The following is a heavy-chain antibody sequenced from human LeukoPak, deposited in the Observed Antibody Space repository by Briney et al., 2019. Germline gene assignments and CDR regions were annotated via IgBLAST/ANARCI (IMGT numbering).Heavy chain of an antibody. Sequence: SETLSLTCSVSGGSMFSYYWNWIRQPPGKGLEWIGYIYSSGITNYNPSLRSRGTISVATSRNQFSLRLMSVTAEDTAIYYCARRAYYDSSGFHPTSGYFDLWGRGTLVTVSS. J-gene: IGHJ2*01. V-gene: IGHV4-4*08. D-gene: IGHD3-16*01. CDR3: ARRAYYDSSGFHPTSGYFDL. CDR1: GGSMFSYY. CDR2: IYSSGIT.